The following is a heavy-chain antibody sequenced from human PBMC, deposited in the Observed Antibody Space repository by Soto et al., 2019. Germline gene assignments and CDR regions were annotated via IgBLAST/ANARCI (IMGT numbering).Heavy chain of an antibody. D-gene: IGHD2-15*01. CDR2: ISYAGSNK. Sequence: QVQLVESGGGVVQPGRSLRLSCAASGFTFSSYAMHWVRQAPGKGLEWVAVISYAGSNKYYADSVKGRFTISRDNSKNTLYLQMNRLRAEDTAVYYCAREDCCSGGSAGAAFDIWGQGTMVTVSS. CDR3: AREDCCSGGSAGAAFDI. CDR1: GFTFSSYA. V-gene: IGHV3-30-3*01. J-gene: IGHJ3*02.